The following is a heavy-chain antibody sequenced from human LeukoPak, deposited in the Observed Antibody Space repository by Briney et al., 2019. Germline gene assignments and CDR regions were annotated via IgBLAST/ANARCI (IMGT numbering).Heavy chain of an antibody. Sequence: PGGSLRLSCAASGFTFSSYEMNWVRQAPGKGLEWVSYISSSGSTIYYADSVKGRFTISRDNAKNSLYLQMNSLRAEDTSVYYCARDLTFSYEKSHFDYWGQGTLVAVSS. CDR2: ISSSGSTI. V-gene: IGHV3-48*03. J-gene: IGHJ4*02. D-gene: IGHD3-22*01. CDR1: GFTFSSYE. CDR3: ARDLTFSYEKSHFDY.